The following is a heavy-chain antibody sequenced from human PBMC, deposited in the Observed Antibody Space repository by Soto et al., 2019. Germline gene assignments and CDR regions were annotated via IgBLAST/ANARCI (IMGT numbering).Heavy chain of an antibody. CDR1: GFTFSSYG. D-gene: IGHD3-22*01. CDR3: ARDRPNYYDSSGYYVYYYGMDV. Sequence: GGSLRLSCAASGFTFSSYGMHWVRQAPGKGLEWVAVIWYDGSNKYYADSVKGRFTISRDNSKNTLYLQMNSLRAEDTAVYYCARDRPNYYDSSGYYVYYYGMDVWGQGTTVTVSS. CDR2: IWYDGSNK. J-gene: IGHJ6*02. V-gene: IGHV3-33*01.